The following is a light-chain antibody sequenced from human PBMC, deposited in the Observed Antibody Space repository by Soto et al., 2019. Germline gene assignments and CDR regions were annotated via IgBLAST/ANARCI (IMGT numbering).Light chain of an antibody. J-gene: IGKJ2*01. V-gene: IGKV2-28*01. CDR1: QSLLHSNGYNY. Sequence: DIVMTQSPLSLPVTPGEPASISCRSSQSLLHSNGYNYLDWYLQKPGQSPQLLIYLGSNRSSGVPDRFSGSGSGTDSELKISRVEAEDVGVYYGMQALHTPPTFGRGTKLEIK. CDR3: MQALHTPPT. CDR2: LGS.